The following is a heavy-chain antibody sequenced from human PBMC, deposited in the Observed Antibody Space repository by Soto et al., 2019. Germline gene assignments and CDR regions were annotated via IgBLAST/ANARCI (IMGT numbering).Heavy chain of an antibody. CDR3: ARVPFEYSRSWYGSGPNTNWFDP. CDR2: IYYSGST. D-gene: IGHD6-13*01. V-gene: IGHV4-59*01. J-gene: IGHJ5*02. CDR1: GGSISSYY. Sequence: SETLSLTCTVSGGSISSYYWSWIRQPPGKGLEWIGYIYYSGSTNYNPSLKSRVTISVDTSKNQFSLKLSSVTAADTAVYYCARVPFEYSRSWYGSGPNTNWFDPWGQGTLVTVYS.